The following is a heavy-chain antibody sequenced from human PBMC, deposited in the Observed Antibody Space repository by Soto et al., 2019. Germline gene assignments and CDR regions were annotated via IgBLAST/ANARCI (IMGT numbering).Heavy chain of an antibody. CDR2: ISSSSSYI. J-gene: IGHJ6*02. Sequence: GGSLRLSCAASGFTFSSDILNWVRQAPGKGLEWVSSISSSSSYIYYADSVKGRFTISRDNAKNSLYLQMNSLRAEDTAVYYCARGGDYDSSAGWWYGMDVWGQGTTVTVSS. V-gene: IGHV3-21*01. D-gene: IGHD3-22*01. CDR3: ARGGDYDSSAGWWYGMDV. CDR1: GFTFSSDI.